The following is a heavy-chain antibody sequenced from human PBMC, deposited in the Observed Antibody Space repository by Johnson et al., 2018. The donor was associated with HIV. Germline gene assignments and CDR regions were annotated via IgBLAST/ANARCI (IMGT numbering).Heavy chain of an antibody. Sequence: QVQLVESGGGVVQPGRSLRLSCAASGFTFSSYGMHWVRQAPGKGLEWVAVITYDGSNKYYADSVKGRFTISSDNSKNTLYLQMNSLRTEDTAVYYCAKEMRGVAAAGKRGSSAFDIWGQGTMVTVSS. V-gene: IGHV3-30*18. CDR3: AKEMRGVAAAGKRGSSAFDI. J-gene: IGHJ3*02. CDR2: ITYDGSNK. CDR1: GFTFSSYG. D-gene: IGHD6-13*01.